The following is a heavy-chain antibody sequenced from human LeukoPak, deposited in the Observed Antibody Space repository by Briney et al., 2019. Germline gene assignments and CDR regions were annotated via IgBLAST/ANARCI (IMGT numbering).Heavy chain of an antibody. J-gene: IGHJ4*02. CDR3: ARVPPYYSSSWYYIDY. D-gene: IGHD6-13*01. CDR1: GYSFTSYW. CDR2: IYAGDSDT. Sequence: GESLKISCKGSGYSFTSYWIGWVRQMPGKGLEWMGIIYAGDSDTRYSPSFQGQVTISADKSISTAYLQWSSLKASDTAVYYCARVPPYYSSSWYYIDYWGQGTLVTVSS. V-gene: IGHV5-51*01.